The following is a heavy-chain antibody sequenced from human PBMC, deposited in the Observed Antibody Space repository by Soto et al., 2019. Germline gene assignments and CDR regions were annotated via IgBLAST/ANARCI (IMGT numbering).Heavy chain of an antibody. V-gene: IGHV3-72*01. CDR3: ADLTWKRDYLP. Sequence: EVQLVASGGGLVQPGGSLRLSCVASGFSLSDHYMDWVRQAPGKGLEWLGLIRNEPYGYTTNYAASVKCRFTISRDDSKNSLFLQMDILTAEDAAIYYCADLTWKRDYLPWGQGTLVTVSS. J-gene: IGHJ4*02. CDR1: GFSLSDHY. CDR2: IRNEPYGYTT. D-gene: IGHD4-17*01.